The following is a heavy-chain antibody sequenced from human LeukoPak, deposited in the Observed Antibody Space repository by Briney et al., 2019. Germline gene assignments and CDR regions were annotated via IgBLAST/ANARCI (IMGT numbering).Heavy chain of an antibody. CDR2: ISGSGGST. CDR1: GFTFDTYA. Sequence: GGSLRLSCAASGFTFDTYAMSWVRQAPGKGLEWVSAISGSGGSTYYADSVKGRFTMSRDNSKNTLYLQMNSLRAEDTAVYYCAKGSGYGSGSYFYWGQGTLVTVSS. CDR3: AKGSGYGSGSYFY. J-gene: IGHJ4*02. V-gene: IGHV3-23*01. D-gene: IGHD3-10*01.